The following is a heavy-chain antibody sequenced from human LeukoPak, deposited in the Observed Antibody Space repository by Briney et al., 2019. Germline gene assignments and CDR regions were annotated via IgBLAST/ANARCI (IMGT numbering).Heavy chain of an antibody. CDR1: GFNFSSFV. J-gene: IGHJ4*02. Sequence: GGSLRLSCAGSGFNFSSFVMTWVRQAPGKGLEWVSSISASGRGTYYADSVEGRFTISRDNSKNTLYLQVNSLRAEDTAVYHCAKKSPIFGVVIPLFDYWGQGTLVSVSS. V-gene: IGHV3-23*01. CDR3: AKKSPIFGVVIPLFDY. D-gene: IGHD3-3*01. CDR2: ISASGRGT.